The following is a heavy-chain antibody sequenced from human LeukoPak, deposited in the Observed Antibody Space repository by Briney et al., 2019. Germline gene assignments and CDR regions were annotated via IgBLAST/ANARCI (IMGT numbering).Heavy chain of an antibody. CDR3: ATETIGRHYDY. CDR1: GFSFSSSG. J-gene: IGHJ4*02. Sequence: TGGSLRLSCAASGFSFSSSGINWVRQAPGKGLEWVSSIGSTGTDGYYADSVKGRFTISRDNAKNSLYLQMNSLRAEDTAVYYCATETIGRHYDYWGQGTLLTVSS. CDR2: IGSTGTDG. D-gene: IGHD1-14*01. V-gene: IGHV3-21*01.